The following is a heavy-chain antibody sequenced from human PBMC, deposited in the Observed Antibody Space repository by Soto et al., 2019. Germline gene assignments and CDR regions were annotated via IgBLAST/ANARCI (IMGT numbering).Heavy chain of an antibody. CDR2: ISGSGGST. J-gene: IGHJ4*02. CDR3: AKRYCSGSCYFDY. D-gene: IGHD2-15*01. CDR1: GFTFSSYA. V-gene: IGHV3-23*01. Sequence: PGRSLRLSCAASGFTFSSYAMSSVRQAPGKGLEWVSAISGSGGSTYYADSVKGRFTISRDNSKNTLYLQMNSLRAEDTAVYYSAKRYCSGSCYFDYWGQGTLVTVSS.